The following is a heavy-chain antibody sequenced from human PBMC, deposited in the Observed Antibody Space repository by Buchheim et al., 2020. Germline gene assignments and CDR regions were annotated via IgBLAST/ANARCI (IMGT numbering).Heavy chain of an antibody. Sequence: EVQLVESGGGLVQPGGSLRLSCAASGFPVSSNYMSWVRQAPGKGLEWVSVIHSVGNTFYADSVKGRFTISRHNSKNTLYLHLNSLRADDTAVYYCARVTYYYGSGSFDYWGQGTL. D-gene: IGHD3-10*01. CDR1: GFPVSSNY. V-gene: IGHV3-53*04. CDR3: ARVTYYYGSGSFDY. CDR2: IHSVGNT. J-gene: IGHJ4*02.